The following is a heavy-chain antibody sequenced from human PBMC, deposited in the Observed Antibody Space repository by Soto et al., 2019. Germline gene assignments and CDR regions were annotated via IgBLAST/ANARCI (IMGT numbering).Heavy chain of an antibody. J-gene: IGHJ3*02. CDR3: AKGPLWFGELSFLADASDI. V-gene: IGHV3-30*18. CDR2: ISYDGSNK. Sequence: QVQLVESGGGVVQPGRSLRLSCAASGFTFSSYGMHWVRQAPGKGLEWVAVISYDGSNKYCADSVKGRFTISRDNSKNTLYLQMNSLRAEDTAVYYCAKGPLWFGELSFLADASDIWGQGTMVTVSS. D-gene: IGHD3-10*01. CDR1: GFTFSSYG.